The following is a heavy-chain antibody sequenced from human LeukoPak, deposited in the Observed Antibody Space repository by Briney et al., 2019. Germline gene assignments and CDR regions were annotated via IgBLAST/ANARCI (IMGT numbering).Heavy chain of an antibody. CDR2: INHSGST. J-gene: IGHJ4*02. V-gene: IGHV4-34*01. D-gene: IGHD3-9*01. Sequence: KPSETLSLTCAVYGGSFSGYYWSWIRQPPGKGLEWIGEINHSGSTNYNPSLKSRVTISVDTSKNQFSLKLSSVTAADTAVYYCARGGAELRYFDWLLYDYWGQGTLVTVSS. CDR1: GGSFSGYY. CDR3: ARGGAELRYFDWLLYDY.